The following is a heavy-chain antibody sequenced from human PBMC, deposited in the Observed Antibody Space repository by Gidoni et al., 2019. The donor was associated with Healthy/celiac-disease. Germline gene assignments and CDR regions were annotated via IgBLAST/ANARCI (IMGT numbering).Heavy chain of an antibody. Sequence: EVQLVASGGGLVQPGRSLRLSCAASGFTFDDYAMHWVRQAPGKGLEWVSGISWNSGSIGYADSVKGRFTISRDNAKNSLYLQMNSLRAEDTALYYCAKACTTGTTSELDYWGQGTLVTVSS. D-gene: IGHD1-1*01. V-gene: IGHV3-9*01. CDR3: AKACTTGTTSELDY. J-gene: IGHJ4*02. CDR2: ISWNSGSI. CDR1: GFTFDDYA.